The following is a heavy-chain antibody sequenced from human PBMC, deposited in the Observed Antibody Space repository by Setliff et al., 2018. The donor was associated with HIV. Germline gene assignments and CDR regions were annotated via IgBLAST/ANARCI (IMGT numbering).Heavy chain of an antibody. J-gene: IGHJ4*02. CDR3: AKGPRGLSLRYYFDF. V-gene: IGHV4-34*01. Sequence: SETLSLTCAVYGGSFSSSYWPWIRQAPGKGLEWIGQINHNGITHYNPSLETRVTMFADTSKNQFSLRLSPVTAADTAIYYCAKGPRGLSLRYYFDFWAQGSQVTVS. CDR2: INHNGIT. CDR1: GGSFSSSY.